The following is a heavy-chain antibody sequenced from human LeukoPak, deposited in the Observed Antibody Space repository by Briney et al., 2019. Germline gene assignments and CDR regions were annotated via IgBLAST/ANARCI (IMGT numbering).Heavy chain of an antibody. Sequence: GESLKISCKGSGYDFATDWIGWVRQMPGKGLEWMGIIYPGDSDTRYSPSFQGQVTISADKSITTAYLQWSSLKASDTAMYYCVRHRGGSGWVFDYWGQGTLVTVSS. CDR3: VRHRGGSGWVFDY. CDR1: GYDFATDW. V-gene: IGHV5-51*01. D-gene: IGHD6-19*01. J-gene: IGHJ4*02. CDR2: IYPGDSDT.